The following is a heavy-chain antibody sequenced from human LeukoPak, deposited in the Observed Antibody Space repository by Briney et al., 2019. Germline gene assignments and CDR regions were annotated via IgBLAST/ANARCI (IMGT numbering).Heavy chain of an antibody. D-gene: IGHD3-16*02. V-gene: IGHV1-2*02. CDR1: GYTFTGYY. CDR3: AGDDYVWGSYRYLEAPPD. J-gene: IGHJ4*02. CDR2: INPNSGGT. Sequence: ASVKVSCKASGYTFTGYYMHWVRQAPGQGLEWMGWINPNSGGTNYAQKFQGRVTMTRDTSISTAYMELSRLRSDDTAVYYCAGDDYVWGSYRYLEAPPDWGQGTLVTVSS.